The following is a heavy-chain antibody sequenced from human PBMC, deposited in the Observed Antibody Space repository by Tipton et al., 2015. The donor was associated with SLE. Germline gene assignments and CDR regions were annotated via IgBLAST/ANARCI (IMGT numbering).Heavy chain of an antibody. J-gene: IGHJ3*02. CDR2: ISWNSGSL. CDR3: ARSNGPPYCSGGSCYSVDAFDI. CDR1: GFTFDDYA. V-gene: IGHV3-9*01. Sequence: SLRLSCAASGFTFDDYAMHWVRQAPGKGLEWVSGISWNSGSLGYADSVKGRFTISRDNTKNTLYLQMNSLRAEDTAVYYCARSNGPPYCSGGSCYSVDAFDIWGQGTMVTVSS. D-gene: IGHD2-15*01.